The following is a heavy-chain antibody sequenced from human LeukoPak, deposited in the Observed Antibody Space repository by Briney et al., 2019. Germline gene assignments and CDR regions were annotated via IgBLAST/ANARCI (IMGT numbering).Heavy chain of an antibody. Sequence: SETLSLTCAVYGGSFSGYYWSWIRQPPGKGLEWIGEINHSGSTNYNPSLKSRVTISVDTSKNQFSLKLSSVTAADTAVYYCARGVAETTVTTSYYGMDAWGQGTTVTVSS. D-gene: IGHD4-17*01. CDR3: ARGVAETTVTTSYYGMDA. J-gene: IGHJ6*02. CDR2: INHSGST. CDR1: GGSFSGYY. V-gene: IGHV4-34*01.